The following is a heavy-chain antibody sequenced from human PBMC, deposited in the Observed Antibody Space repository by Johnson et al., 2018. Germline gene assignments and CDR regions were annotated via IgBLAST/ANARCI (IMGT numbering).Heavy chain of an antibody. V-gene: IGHV4-59*01. D-gene: IGHD2-15*01. CDR1: GGSISSYY. CDR3: ERGAVCSGARCTSAWSNYYYYMAV. CDR2: IYYSGST. J-gene: IGHJ6*03. Sequence: QVQLQESGPGLVKPSETLSLTCTVSGGSISSYYWSWIRQPPGKGLEWIGYIYYSGSTNYNPSLKSRVTLSVDTSNNQFSLKMSSVTAADTAVYYCERGAVCSGARCTSAWSNYYYYMAVWGKGTTGAVSS.